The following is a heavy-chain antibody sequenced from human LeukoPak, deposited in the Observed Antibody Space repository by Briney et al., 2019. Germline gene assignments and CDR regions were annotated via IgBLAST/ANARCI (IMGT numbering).Heavy chain of an antibody. D-gene: IGHD5-18*01. V-gene: IGHV5-51*01. CDR1: GYSFTSYW. Sequence: GESLKISCKGSGYSFTSYWIGWVRQMPGKGLEWLGIIYPGDSDTRYSPSFQGQVTISADKSISTAYLQWSSLKASDTAMYYCARTGYSYGYAFDYWGQGTLVTVSS. CDR3: ARTGYSYGYAFDY. J-gene: IGHJ4*02. CDR2: IYPGDSDT.